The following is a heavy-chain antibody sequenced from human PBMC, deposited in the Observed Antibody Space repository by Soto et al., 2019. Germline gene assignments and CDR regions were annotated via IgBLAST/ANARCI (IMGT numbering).Heavy chain of an antibody. Sequence: EVQLVESGGGLVQPGGSLRLSCAASGFTFSSYSMNWVRQAPGKGLEWVSYISSSSSTIYYADSVKGRFTISRDNANNSLNLQMNSLRAEDTAVYYCSNSLIAAAQGYWGQGTLVTVSS. D-gene: IGHD6-13*01. CDR2: ISSSSSTI. CDR3: SNSLIAAAQGY. V-gene: IGHV3-48*01. CDR1: GFTFSSYS. J-gene: IGHJ4*02.